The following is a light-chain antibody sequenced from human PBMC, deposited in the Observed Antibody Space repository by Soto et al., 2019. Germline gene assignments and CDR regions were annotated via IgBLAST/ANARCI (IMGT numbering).Light chain of an antibody. J-gene: IGKJ4*01. V-gene: IGKV3-20*01. CDR2: GVS. CDR3: QQYGSWPLT. Sequence: ESVLTQSSGTLSLSPVDRATLSCWASRSITSTYLAWYQQKPGQAPRLLIYGVSSRAAGIPDRVSGSGSGTEFTLTISSLQSEDFAVYYCQQYGSWPLTFGGGTKVDIK. CDR1: RSITSTY.